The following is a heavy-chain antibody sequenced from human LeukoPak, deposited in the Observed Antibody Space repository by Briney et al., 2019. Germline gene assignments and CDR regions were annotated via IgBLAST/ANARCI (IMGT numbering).Heavy chain of an antibody. J-gene: IGHJ3*02. D-gene: IGHD6-6*01. CDR1: GFTFTSSA. CDR3: AAAQYSRSAFDI. Sequence: GASVKVSCKASGFTFTSSAMQWVRQARGQRLEWIGWIVVGSGNTNYAQKFQERVTITRDMSTSTAYMELSSLRSEDTAVYYCAAAQYSRSAFDIWGQGTMVTVSS. CDR2: IVVGSGNT. V-gene: IGHV1-58*02.